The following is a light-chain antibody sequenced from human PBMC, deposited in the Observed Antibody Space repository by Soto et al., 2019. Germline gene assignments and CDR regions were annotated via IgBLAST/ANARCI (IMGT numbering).Light chain of an antibody. CDR1: RSDVGNYNY. J-gene: IGLJ3*02. CDR3: CSYAGSYTWV. V-gene: IGLV2-11*01. CDR2: DVN. Sequence: QSALTQPRSVSGSPGQSVTISCTGTRSDVGNYNYVSWYQQHPGKAPKVMIYDVNKWPSGVPDRFSGSKSGNTASLTISGLQAEDEADYYCCSYAGSYTWVFGGGTKVTVL.